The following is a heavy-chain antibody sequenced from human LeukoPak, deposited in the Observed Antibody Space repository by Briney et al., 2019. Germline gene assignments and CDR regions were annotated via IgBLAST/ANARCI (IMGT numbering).Heavy chain of an antibody. CDR3: AISTRSSVFDI. D-gene: IGHD1-26*01. J-gene: IGHJ3*02. CDR1: GYTFNNDA. Sequence: ASVKVSCKASGYTFNNDAMHWVRQAPGQRLEWMGWINAGNGNAEYSQKFQGRVIISRGTSASTVYMDLSSLRSEDTAVYYCAISTRSSVFDIWGQGTMVTVS. V-gene: IGHV1-3*01. CDR2: INAGNGNA.